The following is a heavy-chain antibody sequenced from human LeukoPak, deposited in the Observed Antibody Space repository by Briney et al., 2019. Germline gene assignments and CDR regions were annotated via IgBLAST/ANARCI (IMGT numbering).Heavy chain of an antibody. CDR3: ASGEGYCSGGSCYSSLDEYFQH. CDR2: IIPILGIA. Sequence: ASVKVSCKASGGIFSSYAISWVRQAPGQGLEWMGRIIPILGIANYAQKFQGRVTITADKSTSTAYMELSSLRSEDTAVYYCASGEGYCSGGSCYSSLDEYFQHWGQGTLVTVSS. CDR1: GGIFSSYA. J-gene: IGHJ1*01. V-gene: IGHV1-69*04. D-gene: IGHD2-15*01.